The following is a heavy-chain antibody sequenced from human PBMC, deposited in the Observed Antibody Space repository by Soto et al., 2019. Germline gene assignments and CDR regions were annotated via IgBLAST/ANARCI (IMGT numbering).Heavy chain of an antibody. V-gene: IGHV1-46*01. CDR3: ASGGHVVVVTAALDY. D-gene: IGHD2-21*02. Sequence: QVQLMQSGAEVKKPGASVKVSCKASGDTFTEYYIHWVRQAPGQGLEWMGTVNPSGGHTTYAQHFLGRVTMTRNTPTSTLYMELTSLTSEDTAVYYCASGGHVVVVTAALDYWGQGTLVTVSS. CDR1: GDTFTEYY. CDR2: VNPSGGHT. J-gene: IGHJ4*02.